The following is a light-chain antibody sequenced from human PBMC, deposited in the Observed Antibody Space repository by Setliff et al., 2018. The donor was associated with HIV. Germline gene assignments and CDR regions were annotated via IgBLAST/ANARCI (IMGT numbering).Light chain of an antibody. CDR3: TSYIGDKGVV. CDR1: SSDVGAYDY. V-gene: IGLV2-8*01. Sequence: QSVLTQPASVSGSPGQSIAISCTGTSSDVGAYDYVSWYQQHPDKAPRLIIYEFSKRPSGVPARFSGSKSGNTASLTVSGLQADDEADYYCTSYIGDKGVVFGGGTK. CDR2: EFS. J-gene: IGLJ3*02.